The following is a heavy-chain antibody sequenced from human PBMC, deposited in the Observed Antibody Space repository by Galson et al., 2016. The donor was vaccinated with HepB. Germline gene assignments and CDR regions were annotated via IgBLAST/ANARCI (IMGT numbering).Heavy chain of an antibody. CDR2: IRHNGLDY. CDR1: GFAVRDYY. CDR3: ARDGDGRPAVNVGWFDS. J-gene: IGHJ5*01. D-gene: IGHD2-15*01. V-gene: IGHV3-11*01. Sequence: SLRLSCATSGFAVRDYYMSWLRQAPGKGLEWVAYIRHNGLDYYHADSLKVRFTISRDNANNTMYLQMNDLTAADTAVYYCARDGDGRPAVNVGWFDSWGQGTLVTVSS.